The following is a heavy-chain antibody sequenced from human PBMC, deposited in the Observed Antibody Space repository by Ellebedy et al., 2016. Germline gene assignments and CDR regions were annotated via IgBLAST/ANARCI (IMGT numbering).Heavy chain of an antibody. CDR2: IYYSGST. CDR1: GGSISSYY. D-gene: IGHD6-19*01. V-gene: IGHV4-59*01. J-gene: IGHJ4*02. CDR3: ARVTSGSSGWYFDY. Sequence: SETLSLXXTVSGGSISSYYWSWIRQPPGKGLEWIGYIYYSGSTNYNPSLKSRVTISVDTSKNQFSLKLSSVTAADTAVYYCARVTSGSSGWYFDYWGQGTLVTVSS.